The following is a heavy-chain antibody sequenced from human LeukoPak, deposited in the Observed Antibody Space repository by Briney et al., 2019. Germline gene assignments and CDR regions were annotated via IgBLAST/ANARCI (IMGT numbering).Heavy chain of an antibody. CDR2: INHSGST. CDR1: GFTLSSYW. V-gene: IGHV4-34*01. CDR3: ARGLRKTYYYGSGSLMNWFDP. Sequence: GSLRLSCAASGFTLSSYWMSWIRQPPGKGLEWIGEINHSGSTNYNPSLKSRVTISVDTSKNQFSLKLSSVTAADTAVYYCARGLRKTYYYGSGSLMNWFDPWGQGTLVTVSS. D-gene: IGHD3-10*01. J-gene: IGHJ5*02.